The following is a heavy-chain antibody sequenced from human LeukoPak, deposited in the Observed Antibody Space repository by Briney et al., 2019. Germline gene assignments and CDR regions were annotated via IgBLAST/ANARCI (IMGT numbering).Heavy chain of an antibody. CDR3: AREPGGNYYYGGYYDY. D-gene: IGHD4-23*01. CDR2: IYIDGST. CDR1: GGSINHAY. J-gene: IGHJ4*02. V-gene: IGHV4-4*07. Sequence: SETLSLPCTVSGGSINHAYWSWIRQPAGKGLEWIGRIYIDGSTNSNPSLNSRATMSVDTSKNQFSLKLTSATAADTAVYYCAREPGGNYYYGGYYDYWGQGTLVTVSS.